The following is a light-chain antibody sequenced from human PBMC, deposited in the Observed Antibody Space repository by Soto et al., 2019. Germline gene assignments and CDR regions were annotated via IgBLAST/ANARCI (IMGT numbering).Light chain of an antibody. V-gene: IGLV2-14*01. CDR3: SSYTSSSPSVV. Sequence: QSVLTQPASVSGSPGQSITISCTGTSSDVGFYNYVSWYQQHPGKAPKLMIYEVSNRPSGVSNRFSGSKSGNTASLTISGLQAGDEADYYCSSYTSSSPSVVFGGGTKLTVL. CDR2: EVS. CDR1: SSDVGFYNY. J-gene: IGLJ2*01.